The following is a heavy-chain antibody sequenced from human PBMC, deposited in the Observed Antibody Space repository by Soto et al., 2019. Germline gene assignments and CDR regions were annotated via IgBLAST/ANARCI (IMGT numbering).Heavy chain of an antibody. V-gene: IGHV3-11*01. J-gene: IGHJ4*02. CDR2: ISSSGSTI. CDR1: GFTFSDYY. D-gene: IGHD2-2*01. Sequence: GGSLRLSCAASGFTFSDYYMSWIRQAPGKGLEWVSYISSSGSTIYYADSVKGRFTISRDNAKNSLYLQMNSLRAEDTAVYYCARVGVEYCSSTSCVPFDYWGQGTLVTVSS. CDR3: ARVGVEYCSSTSCVPFDY.